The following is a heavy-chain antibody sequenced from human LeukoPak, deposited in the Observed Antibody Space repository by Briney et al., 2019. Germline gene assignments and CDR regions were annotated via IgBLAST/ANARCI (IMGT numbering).Heavy chain of an antibody. CDR3: VKDTVAGTPTYYFDY. CDR1: GFTFSSYA. V-gene: IGHV3-64D*06. CDR2: ISSNGGST. J-gene: IGHJ4*02. Sequence: GGSLRLSCSASGFTFSSYAMHWARQAPGKGLEYVSAISSNGGSTYYADSVKGRFTISRDNSKNTLYLQMSSLRAEDTAVYYCVKDTVAGTPTYYFDYWGQGTLVTVSS. D-gene: IGHD6-19*01.